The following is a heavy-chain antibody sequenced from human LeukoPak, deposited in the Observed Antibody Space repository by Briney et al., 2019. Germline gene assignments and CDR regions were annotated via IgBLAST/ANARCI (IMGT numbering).Heavy chain of an antibody. D-gene: IGHD3-22*01. CDR3: ARADYLDSSGYFGKFEY. V-gene: IGHV4-31*03. J-gene: IGHJ4*02. Sequence: PSQTLSLTCTVSGGSISSGGHYWSWIRQHPGKGLEWIVNIYYSGNTYYNPSLKSRVTISVDTSKNQFSLKLSSVTAADTAVYYCARADYLDSSGYFGKFEYWGQGTLVTVS. CDR1: GGSISSGGHY. CDR2: IYYSGNT.